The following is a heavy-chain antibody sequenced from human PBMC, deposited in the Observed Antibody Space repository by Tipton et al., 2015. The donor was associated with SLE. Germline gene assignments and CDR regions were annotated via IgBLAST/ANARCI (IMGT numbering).Heavy chain of an antibody. Sequence: SLXLSCAASGFTVSSNYMSWVRQAXGKXXXWVSVIYSGGSTYYADSVKGRFTISRDNSKNTLYLQMNSLRAEDTAVYYCAREDYGAMGYWGQVTLVTV. CDR2: IYSGGST. CDR1: GFTVSSNY. D-gene: IGHD4-17*01. J-gene: IGHJ4*02. CDR3: AREDYGAMGY. V-gene: IGHV3-53*01.